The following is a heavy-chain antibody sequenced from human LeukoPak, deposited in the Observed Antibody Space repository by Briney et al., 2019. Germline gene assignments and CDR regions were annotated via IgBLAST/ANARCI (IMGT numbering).Heavy chain of an antibody. CDR3: ARETEVAGTFDY. D-gene: IGHD6-19*01. CDR2: ISVHNGKT. V-gene: IGHV1-18*04. Sequence: ASVKASCKASGYKFTTYGFSWVRQAPAQGLEWMGWISVHNGKTDYAQSLQDRVTMSTDTATSTVYMELRSLRSDDTAVYYCARETEVAGTFDYWGQGTLVTVSS. CDR1: GYKFTTYG. J-gene: IGHJ4*02.